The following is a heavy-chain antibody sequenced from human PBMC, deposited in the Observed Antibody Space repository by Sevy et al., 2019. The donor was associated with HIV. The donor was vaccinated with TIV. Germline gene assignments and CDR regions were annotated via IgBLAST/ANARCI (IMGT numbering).Heavy chain of an antibody. CDR2: IYYSGST. J-gene: IGHJ4*02. Sequence: SETLSLTCTVSGGSISSSSYYWGWIRQPPGKGLEWIGSIYYSGSTYYNPSLKSRVTISVDTSKNQFSLKLSSVTAADTAVYYCARADLMARSLDYWGQGTLVTVSS. V-gene: IGHV4-39*07. D-gene: IGHD5-12*01. CDR3: ARADLMARSLDY. CDR1: GGSISSSSYY.